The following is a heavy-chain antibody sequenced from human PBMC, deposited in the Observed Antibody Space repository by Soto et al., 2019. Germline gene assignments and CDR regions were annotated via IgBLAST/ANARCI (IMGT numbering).Heavy chain of an antibody. V-gene: IGHV1-3*01. D-gene: IGHD3-16*02. CDR1: GKSFDIFA. CDR3: ARAKYDYIWGSYHPFDQ. Sequence: QVQLVQSGAEVKKPGASVRLSCNVSGKSFDIFAVHWVRQTPGQRPEWMGRINVGDDKTKYSEKFQGRVIVSYDTSATTAYMELRALSSEDTAVYYCARAKYDYIWGSYHPFDQWAQGAQVTVAS. CDR2: INVGDDKT. J-gene: IGHJ4*02.